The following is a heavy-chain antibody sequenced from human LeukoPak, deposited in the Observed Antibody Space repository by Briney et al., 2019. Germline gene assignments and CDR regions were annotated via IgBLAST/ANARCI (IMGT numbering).Heavy chain of an antibody. CDR3: ARAGYSSSWYGNRFDY. CDR2: ISAYNGNT. J-gene: IGHJ4*02. CDR1: GYTFLSYG. D-gene: IGHD6-13*01. Sequence: ASVKVSCKASGYTFLSYGISWVRQAPGQGLEWMGWISAYNGNTNYEQNFQGRVTMTRDTSTSTVYMELSSLRSEDTAVYYCARAGYSSSWYGNRFDYWGQGTLVTVSS. V-gene: IGHV1-18*01.